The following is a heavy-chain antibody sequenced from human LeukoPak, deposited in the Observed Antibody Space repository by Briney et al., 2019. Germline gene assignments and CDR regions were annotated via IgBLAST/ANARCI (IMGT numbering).Heavy chain of an antibody. J-gene: IGHJ4*02. CDR1: GGTFSSYA. D-gene: IGHD5-18*01. Sequence: GASVKVSCKASGGTFSSYAISWVRQAPGQGLEWMGRINPNSGGTNYAQKFQGRVTMTRDTSISTAYMELSRLRSDDTAVYYCASTAFFDYWGQGTLVTVSS. V-gene: IGHV1-2*06. CDR3: ASTAFFDY. CDR2: INPNSGGT.